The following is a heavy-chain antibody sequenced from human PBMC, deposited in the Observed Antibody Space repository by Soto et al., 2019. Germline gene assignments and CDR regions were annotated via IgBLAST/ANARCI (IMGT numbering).Heavy chain of an antibody. V-gene: IGHV3-30*18. CDR3: AKSQLYSSSWYLSFLGYYYGMDV. J-gene: IGHJ6*02. D-gene: IGHD6-13*01. CDR2: ISYDGSNK. Sequence: GGSLRLSCAASGFTFSSYGMHWVRQAPGKGLEWVAVISYDGSNKYYADSVKGRFTISRDNSKKTLYLQMNSLRAEDTAVYYCAKSQLYSSSWYLSFLGYYYGMDVWGQGTTVTVSS. CDR1: GFTFSSYG.